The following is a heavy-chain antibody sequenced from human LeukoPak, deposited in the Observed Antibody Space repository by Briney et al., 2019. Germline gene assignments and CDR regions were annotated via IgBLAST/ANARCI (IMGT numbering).Heavy chain of an antibody. CDR3: ARERDDYGDYAFDI. D-gene: IGHD4-17*01. Sequence: GGSLRLSCAASGFTFSDYYMSWIRQAPGKGLEWVSYISSSGSTIYYADSVKGRFTISRDNAKNSLYLQMNSLRAEDTAVYYCARERDDYGDYAFDIWGQGTMVTVSS. V-gene: IGHV3-11*01. CDR2: ISSSGSTI. J-gene: IGHJ3*02. CDR1: GFTFSDYY.